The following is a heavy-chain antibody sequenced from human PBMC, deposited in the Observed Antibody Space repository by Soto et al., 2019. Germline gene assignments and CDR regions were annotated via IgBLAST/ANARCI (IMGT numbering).Heavy chain of an antibody. CDR1: GYTFTNYW. CDR2: IYPGDSDT. J-gene: IGHJ6*02. CDR3: AASIFYYGMDI. V-gene: IGHV5-51*01. Sequence: GESLTISCKGSGYTFTNYWIGWVREMPGKGPEWMGIIYPGDSDTKYNPSFQGQVTISADKSITTTYLQWSSLKASDTAIYYCAASIFYYGMDIWGQGTTLTVSS.